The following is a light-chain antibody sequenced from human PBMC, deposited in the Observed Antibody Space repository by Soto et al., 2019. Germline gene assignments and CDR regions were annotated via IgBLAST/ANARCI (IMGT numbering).Light chain of an antibody. CDR1: QNVGSRY. CDR3: QQYGNSIPIT. J-gene: IGKJ5*01. V-gene: IGKV3-20*01. CDR2: GAF. Sequence: EIVLTQSPGTLSLSPGERATLSCRASQNVGSRYLAWYQQKPGQAPSLLIYGAFSRATGIPDRFSGSGSGTDFTLIISRLEPEDFAVYYCQQYGNSIPITFGQGTRLEI.